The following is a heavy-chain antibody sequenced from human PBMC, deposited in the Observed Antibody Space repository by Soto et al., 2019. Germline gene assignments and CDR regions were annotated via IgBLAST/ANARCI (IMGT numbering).Heavy chain of an antibody. CDR1: GFTFSTYG. D-gene: IGHD6-6*01. V-gene: IGHV3-23*01. Sequence: GGSRRLSCAASGFTFSTYGMSWVRQAPGKGLEWVPSINDSGDTYYGDSVKGWFTISRDNSRNTLYLQMNSLSAEDTAVYYCAKRVAYSSSSAYFDYWAQGTLVTVS. CDR2: INDSGDT. CDR3: AKRVAYSSSSAYFDY. J-gene: IGHJ4*02.